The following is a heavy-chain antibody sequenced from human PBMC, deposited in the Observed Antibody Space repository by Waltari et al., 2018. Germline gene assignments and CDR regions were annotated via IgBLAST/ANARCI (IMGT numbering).Heavy chain of an antibody. J-gene: IGHJ6*02. CDR3: ATRIPSDHSGSFYYYGMDV. Sequence: QLVQSGAEVKKPGSSVIVSCKASGGTFNSFALSWVRQAPGQGLAWMGGIIPRFNTPTYARKFQGRLTVTADESTSTAYMELNSLRSEDSALYYCATRIPSDHSGSFYYYGMDVWGQGTTVTVSS. V-gene: IGHV1-69*13. D-gene: IGHD6-6*01. CDR1: GGTFNSFA. CDR2: IIPRFNTP.